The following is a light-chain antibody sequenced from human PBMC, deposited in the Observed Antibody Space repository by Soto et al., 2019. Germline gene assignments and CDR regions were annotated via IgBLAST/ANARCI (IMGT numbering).Light chain of an antibody. V-gene: IGKV3-11*01. CDR1: QSVSSN. CDR2: DAS. J-gene: IGKJ4*01. CDR3: QQRCDWPLT. Sequence: EIVMTQSPATLSVSPGERATLSCRASQSVSSNLAWYQQKPGQAPRLLIYDASNRATGIPARFSGSGSATDFTLTISSLEPEDFAVYFCQQRCDWPLTFGGGTKVDIK.